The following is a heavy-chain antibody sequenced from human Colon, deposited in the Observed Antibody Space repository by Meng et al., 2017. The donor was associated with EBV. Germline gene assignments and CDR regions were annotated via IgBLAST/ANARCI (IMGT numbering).Heavy chain of an antibody. CDR3: ARHTFSGNPGGIDS. D-gene: IGHD4-23*01. V-gene: IGHV4-39*01. CDR1: GGPISRTGTC. Sequence: VRGSGLGPVKPSETLSLTCTVSGGPISRTGTCGGWIRQPPGKGLEWIGSQCHADDTYYNPSLMGRVTISVDTSKNQVSLKLTSVTAADTSIYYCARHTFSGNPGGIDSWGQGILVTVSS. CDR2: QCHADDT. J-gene: IGHJ4*02.